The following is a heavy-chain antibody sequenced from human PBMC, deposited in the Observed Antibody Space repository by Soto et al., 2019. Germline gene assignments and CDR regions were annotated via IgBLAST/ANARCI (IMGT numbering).Heavy chain of an antibody. Sequence: SVKVSCKASGYTFTTYAINWVRQAPGQGLEWMGWISAYSGNTNYAQKLRGRVTMTTDTSTTTAYMELRSLRSDDTAVYYCARDQTDFDYWGQGTLVIVSS. CDR1: GYTFTTYA. V-gene: IGHV1-18*04. CDR3: ARDQTDFDY. CDR2: ISAYSGNT. J-gene: IGHJ4*02.